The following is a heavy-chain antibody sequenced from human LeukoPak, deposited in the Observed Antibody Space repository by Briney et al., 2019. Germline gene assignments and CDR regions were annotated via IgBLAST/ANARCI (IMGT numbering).Heavy chain of an antibody. CDR1: GGSISSGGYS. Sequence: SETLSLTCAVSGGSISSGGYSWSWIRQPPGKGLEWIGYIYHSESTYYNPSLKSRVTISVDRSKNQFSPKLSSVTAADTAVYYCARAPRAYCSGGSCYVDVWGQGTTVTVSS. V-gene: IGHV4-30-2*01. D-gene: IGHD2-15*01. CDR2: IYHSEST. CDR3: ARAPRAYCSGGSCYVDV. J-gene: IGHJ6*02.